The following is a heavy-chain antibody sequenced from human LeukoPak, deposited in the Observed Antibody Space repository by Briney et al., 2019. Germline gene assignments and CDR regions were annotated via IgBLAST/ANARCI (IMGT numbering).Heavy chain of an antibody. V-gene: IGHV3-23*01. CDR3: AKDTCSGGSCYYTTDY. Sequence: GGSLRLSCAASGFTFSSYAMSWVSQAPGKGLEWVSAISGSGDSTYYADSVKGRFTISRDNSKNTLYLQMNSLRAEDTAVYYCAKDTCSGGSCYYTTDYWGQGTLVTVSS. CDR1: GFTFSSYA. J-gene: IGHJ4*02. CDR2: ISGSGDST. D-gene: IGHD2-15*01.